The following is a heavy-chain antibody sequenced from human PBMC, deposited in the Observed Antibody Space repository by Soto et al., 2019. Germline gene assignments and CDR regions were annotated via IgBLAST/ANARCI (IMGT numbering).Heavy chain of an antibody. CDR2: ISYDGSNK. V-gene: IGHV3-30-3*01. Sequence: QVQLVESGGGVVQPGRSLRLSCAASGFTFSSYAMHWVRQAPGKGLEWVAVISYDGSNKYYADSVKGRFTISMDNSKNTLYLQMNSLRAEDTAVYYCARDKSPYSSGWHNRHFDYWGQGTLVTVSS. CDR3: ARDKSPYSSGWHNRHFDY. CDR1: GFTFSSYA. D-gene: IGHD6-19*01. J-gene: IGHJ4*02.